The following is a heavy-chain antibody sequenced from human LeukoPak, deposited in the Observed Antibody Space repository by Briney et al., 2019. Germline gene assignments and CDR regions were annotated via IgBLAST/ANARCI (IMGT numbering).Heavy chain of an antibody. V-gene: IGHV4-34*01. CDR1: GGSFSGYY. D-gene: IGHD3-10*01. Sequence: SETLSLTCAVYGGSFSGYYWSWIRQPPGKGLEWIGEINHSGSTNYSPSLKSRVTISVDASKNQFSLKLSSVTAADTAVYYCARGRYGSALDYWGQGTLVTVSS. CDR2: INHSGST. J-gene: IGHJ4*02. CDR3: ARGRYGSALDY.